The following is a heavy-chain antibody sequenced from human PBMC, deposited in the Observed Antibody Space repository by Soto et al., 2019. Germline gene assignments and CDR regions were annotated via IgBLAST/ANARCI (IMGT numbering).Heavy chain of an antibody. V-gene: IGHV4-59*01. Sequence: SETLSLTCTVSGASISRYYWSWIRQSPGKGLEWIGYLYNTGSTIYNPSLKSRVTISVDTSKTQFSLKMNSVTAADTAVYSCATVLRGYCGVYYCPQEGWGQGHTGTV. CDR1: GASISRYY. CDR2: LYNTGST. CDR3: ATVLRGYCGVYYCPQEG. J-gene: IGHJ6*02. D-gene: IGHD2-21*01.